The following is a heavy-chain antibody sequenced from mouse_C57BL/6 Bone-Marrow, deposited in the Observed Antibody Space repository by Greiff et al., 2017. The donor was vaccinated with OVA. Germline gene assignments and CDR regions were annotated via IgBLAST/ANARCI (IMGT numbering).Heavy chain of an antibody. V-gene: IGHV1-37*01. CDR2: INPYNGDT. J-gene: IGHJ3*01. CDR1: GYSFTGYF. D-gene: IGHD1-1*01. Sequence: VQLQQSGPELVKPGASVKISCKASGYSFTGYFMNWVKQSHGKSLEWIGRINPYNGDTLYNQKFKGKATLTVGKSSSTAHMELLSLTSEDFAVYYCAREFYYYGSSRSGFAYWGQGTLVTVSA. CDR3: AREFYYYGSSRSGFAY.